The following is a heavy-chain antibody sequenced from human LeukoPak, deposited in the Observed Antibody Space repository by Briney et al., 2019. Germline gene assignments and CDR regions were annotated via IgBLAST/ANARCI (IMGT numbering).Heavy chain of an antibody. Sequence: ASVKVSCKASGHASTSHGISWVRQAPGQGLEWMGWISAYNGDTNYAQKFQGRVTMTTDTSTSTAYMELRSHRSDDTAVYYCARVGKYDSWGQGTLVTVSS. CDR2: ISAYNGDT. J-gene: IGHJ5*01. CDR3: ARVGKYDS. CDR1: GHASTSHG. V-gene: IGHV1-18*01. D-gene: IGHD1-26*01.